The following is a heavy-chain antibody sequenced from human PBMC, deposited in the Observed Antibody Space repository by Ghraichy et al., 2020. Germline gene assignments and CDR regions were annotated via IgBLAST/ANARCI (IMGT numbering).Heavy chain of an antibody. CDR1: GDSFSSYY. CDR2: IYTSGST. D-gene: IGHD2-15*01. CDR3: ARDGHDCSGGNCYSDGFDS. V-gene: IGHV4-4*07. Sequence: SETLSLTCTVSGDSFSSYYWSWIRQSAGKGLEWIGRIYTSGSTNYNPFLESRITMSVDTSKNQFSLKLSSVTAADTAVYYCARDGHDCSGGNCYSDGFDSSGQGTLVTVSS. J-gene: IGHJ4*02.